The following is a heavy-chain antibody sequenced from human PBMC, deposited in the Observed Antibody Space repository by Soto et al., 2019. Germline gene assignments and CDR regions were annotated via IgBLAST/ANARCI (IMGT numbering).Heavy chain of an antibody. V-gene: IGHV3-23*01. J-gene: IGHJ4*02. CDR3: AKEKGDNAIGRFDY. CDR1: GFTFRTYA. CDR2: ITGSGGST. Sequence: EVQLLESGGGLVQPGGSLRLSCAASGFTFRTYAMNWVRQAPGKGLEWVSTITGSGGSTYYADSVKGRFTISRDNSKNKLYHQMHSLRVEYTVVYYCAKEKGDNAIGRFDYWCQGTLVTVSS. D-gene: IGHD2-21*01.